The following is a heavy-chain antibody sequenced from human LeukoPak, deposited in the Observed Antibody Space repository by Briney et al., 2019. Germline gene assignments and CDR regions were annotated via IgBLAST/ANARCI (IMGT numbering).Heavy chain of an antibody. V-gene: IGHV4-34*01. D-gene: IGHD5-24*01. Sequence: SETLSLTCAVYGGSFSGYYWSWIRQPPGKGLECIGEIHHSGSTNYNPSLKSRVTLSVDTSTNQFSLKLSSVTAADTAVYYCARSRGWLQSHPLGYWGQGTLVTVSS. J-gene: IGHJ4*02. CDR2: IHHSGST. CDR3: ARSRGWLQSHPLGY. CDR1: GGSFSGYY.